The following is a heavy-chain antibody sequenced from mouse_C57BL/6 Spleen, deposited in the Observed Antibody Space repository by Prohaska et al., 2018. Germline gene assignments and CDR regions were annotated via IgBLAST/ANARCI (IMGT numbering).Heavy chain of an antibody. CDR1: GFNFTDSY. V-gene: IGHV7-3*01. Sequence: EVKLVESGGGLVQPGGSLSLSFAASGFNFTDSYMSLVRHHPENALEWLYFIRNKANGYTTEYIASVKVRFTISRDNSQSILYLQMNSLIREARATNYCATSFHGKAHLAYWGQGTLVT. J-gene: IGHJ3*01. CDR3: ATSFHGKAHLAY. CDR2: IRNKANGYTT.